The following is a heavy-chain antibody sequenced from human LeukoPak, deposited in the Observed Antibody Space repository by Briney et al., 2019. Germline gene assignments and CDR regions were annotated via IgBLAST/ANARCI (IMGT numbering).Heavy chain of an antibody. CDR1: GYSFTSYW. D-gene: IGHD1-26*01. CDR2: IYPADSDT. V-gene: IGHV5-51*01. Sequence: GESLKISCKGSGYSFTSYWIGWVRQTPGRGLEWMGIIYPADSDTRYSPSFQGQVTISADKSINTAYLQWSSLRASDTAMYYCARLNGSYYNYFDYWGQGTLVTVSS. J-gene: IGHJ4*02. CDR3: ARLNGSYYNYFDY.